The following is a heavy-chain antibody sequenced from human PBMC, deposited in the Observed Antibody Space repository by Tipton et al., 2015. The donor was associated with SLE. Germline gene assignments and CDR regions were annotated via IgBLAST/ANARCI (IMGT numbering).Heavy chain of an antibody. D-gene: IGHD3-3*01. J-gene: IGHJ5*02. CDR1: GGSISSYY. V-gene: IGHV4-59*01. CDR2: IYYSGST. Sequence: TLSLTCTVSGGSISSYYWSWIRQPPGKGLEWIGYIYYSGSTNYNPSLKSRVTISVDTSKNQFSLKLSSVTAADTAVYYCARGLYYDFWSENNWFDPWGQGTLVTVSS. CDR3: ARGLYYDFWSENNWFDP.